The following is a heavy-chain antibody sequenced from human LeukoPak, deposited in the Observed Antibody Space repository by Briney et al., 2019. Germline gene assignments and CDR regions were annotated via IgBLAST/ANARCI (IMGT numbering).Heavy chain of an antibody. CDR2: ISNDGVNT. Sequence: PGGSLRLSCAASGFTFSNYGMHWVSQLPGNGLEWVSVISNDGVNTYQADSVKGRFTISRDNAKNSLYLQMNSLRAEDTALYYCAKLPDINYYDSSGYGYWGQGTLATVSS. CDR3: AKLPDINYYDSSGYGY. V-gene: IGHV3-30*18. CDR1: GFTFSNYG. J-gene: IGHJ4*02. D-gene: IGHD3-22*01.